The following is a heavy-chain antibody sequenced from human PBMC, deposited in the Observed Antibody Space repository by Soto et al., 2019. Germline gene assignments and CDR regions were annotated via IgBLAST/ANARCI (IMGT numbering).Heavy chain of an antibody. D-gene: IGHD2-15*01. V-gene: IGHV4-59*12. CDR1: GGSISSYY. Sequence: SETLSLTCTVSGGSISSYYWSWIRQPPGKGLEWIGYIYYSGSTNYNPSLKSRVTISVDTSKNQFSLKLSSVTAADTAVYYCARGGCSGGSCLRHTARVWFDPWGPGTLVTVSS. J-gene: IGHJ5*02. CDR3: ARGGCSGGSCLRHTARVWFDP. CDR2: IYYSGST.